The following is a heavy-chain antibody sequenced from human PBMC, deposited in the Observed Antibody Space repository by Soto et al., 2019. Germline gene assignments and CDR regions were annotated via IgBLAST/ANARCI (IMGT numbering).Heavy chain of an antibody. CDR3: ARDNDRLQLGGNYYYMLDV. D-gene: IGHD4-4*01. J-gene: IGHJ6*02. CDR2: IIPLFRTP. CDR1: GGTFSSSA. V-gene: IGHV1-69*12. Sequence: QVQLVQSGAEMKEPGSSVKVSCKTSGGTFSSSAISWLRQAPGQGLEWRGGIIPLFRTPAYAQKFQGRVTIAADESTSTAYMELSSLRSEDTAVYYCARDNDRLQLGGNYYYMLDVGGQGTTITVSS.